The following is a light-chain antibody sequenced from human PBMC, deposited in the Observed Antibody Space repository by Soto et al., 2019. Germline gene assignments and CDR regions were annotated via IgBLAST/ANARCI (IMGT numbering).Light chain of an antibody. CDR3: QQRSNWPPYT. J-gene: IGKJ2*01. CDR2: DAS. V-gene: IGKV3-11*01. CDR1: QSVSSY. Sequence: EIVLTQSPATLSLSPGERATLSCRASQSVSSYLAWYHQNPGQAPSLLIYDASNRATGIPARFSGSGSGTDFTLTISSLEPEDFAVYYCQQRSNWPPYTFGQGTKLEIK.